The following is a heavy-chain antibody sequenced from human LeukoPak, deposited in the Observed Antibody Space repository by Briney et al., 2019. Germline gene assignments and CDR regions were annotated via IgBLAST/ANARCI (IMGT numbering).Heavy chain of an antibody. CDR1: GFTFNNYG. D-gene: IGHD2-2*01. V-gene: IGHV3-30*18. CDR2: ISYDGRNK. CDR3: AKGPLRGTAAAIDY. J-gene: IGHJ4*02. Sequence: GGSLRLSCAASGFTFNNYGMHWVRQPPGKGLEWVAVISYDGRNKHYPDSVKGRFTISRDISTYTLWLQMDSLRTEDTAVYYCAKGPLRGTAAAIDYWGQGTLVTVSS.